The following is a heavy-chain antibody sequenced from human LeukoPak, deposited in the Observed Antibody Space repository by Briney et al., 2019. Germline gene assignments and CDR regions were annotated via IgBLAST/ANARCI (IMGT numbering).Heavy chain of an antibody. CDR1: GFTFSSYA. V-gene: IGHV3-23*01. J-gene: IGHJ1*01. CDR3: AKDPYSSRMEYFQY. Sequence: PGGSLRLSCAASGFTFSSYAMSWVRQAPGKGLEWVSGISGSGDNTYYADSVKGRFSISRDNSKNTLYLEMSSLRTEDTAVYYCAKDPYSSRMEYFQYWGQGTLVIVSS. D-gene: IGHD3-22*01. CDR2: ISGSGDNT.